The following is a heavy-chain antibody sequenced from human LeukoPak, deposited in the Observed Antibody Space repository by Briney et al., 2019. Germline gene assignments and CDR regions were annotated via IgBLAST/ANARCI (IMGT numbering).Heavy chain of an antibody. D-gene: IGHD4-11*01. J-gene: IGHJ4*02. V-gene: IGHV4-4*07. CDR3: ARGSNYVGFDY. Sequence: SETLSLTCTVSGGSISSYYWNWIRQPAEKGLEWIGRIFTSGSTNYNPSLKSRVTMSVDTSKNQFSLKLSSVTAADTAVYYCARGSNYVGFDYWGQGTLVTVSS. CDR2: IFTSGST. CDR1: GGSISSYY.